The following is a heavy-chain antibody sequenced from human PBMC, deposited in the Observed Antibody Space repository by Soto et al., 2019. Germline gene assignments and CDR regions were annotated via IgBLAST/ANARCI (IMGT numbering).Heavy chain of an antibody. J-gene: IGHJ4*02. CDR3: AKESCISTNC. Sequence: QLLESGGDLVQPGGSLRLSCAASGFIFSNYAMNWVRQPPGKGLEWVSGIGDNGDSTYYADSVKGRFTISRDNSKNTLYLQINSPRAEDTAVYYCAKESCISTNCWGQGTLVTVSS. CDR1: GFIFSNYA. CDR2: IGDNGDST. D-gene: IGHD2-2*01. V-gene: IGHV3-23*01.